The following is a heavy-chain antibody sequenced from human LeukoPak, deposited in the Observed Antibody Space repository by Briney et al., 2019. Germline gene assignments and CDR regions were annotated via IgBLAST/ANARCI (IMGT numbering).Heavy chain of an antibody. V-gene: IGHV3-30*18. CDR2: ISYDGSIK. J-gene: IGHJ4*02. CDR1: GFTFSTYA. D-gene: IGHD1-26*01. CDR3: AKSDHGNGDYDY. Sequence: GGSLRLSCAASGFTFSTYAMHWVRQAPGKGLEWVALISYDGSIKYYADSVKGRFTISRDNSKNTLYLQMNSLKAEDTALYYCAKSDHGNGDYDYWGQGTLVTVSS.